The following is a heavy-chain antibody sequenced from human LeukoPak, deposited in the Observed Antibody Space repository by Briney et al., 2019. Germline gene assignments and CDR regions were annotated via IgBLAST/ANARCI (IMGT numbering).Heavy chain of an antibody. CDR2: ISSSSGSTI. J-gene: IGHJ4*02. Sequence: PGGSLRLSCAASGFTFSDYYMNWIRQAPGKGLEWVSYISSSSGSTIYYADSVKGRFTISRDNSKMTLFLQMDSLRAEDTAVYYCAKGPRCSSASCYSLGLFASWGQGTLVTVPS. D-gene: IGHD2-2*01. V-gene: IGHV3-11*01. CDR3: AKGPRCSSASCYSLGLFAS. CDR1: GFTFSDYY.